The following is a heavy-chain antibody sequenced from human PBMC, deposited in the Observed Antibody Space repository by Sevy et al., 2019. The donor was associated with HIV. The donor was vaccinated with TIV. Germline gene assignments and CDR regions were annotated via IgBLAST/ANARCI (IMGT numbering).Heavy chain of an antibody. CDR1: GFPFTYLA. Sequence: GGSLRLSCAASGFPFTYLAMSWVRQAPGKGLEWVAAISGSGTVGYTYYADSVKGRFTISRDNSNNTLYLQMNSLRAEDTALYYCAKSGNTAMGLIDFWGQGTLVTVSS. D-gene: IGHD5-18*01. V-gene: IGHV3-23*01. CDR3: AKSGNTAMGLIDF. J-gene: IGHJ4*02. CDR2: ISGSGTVGYT.